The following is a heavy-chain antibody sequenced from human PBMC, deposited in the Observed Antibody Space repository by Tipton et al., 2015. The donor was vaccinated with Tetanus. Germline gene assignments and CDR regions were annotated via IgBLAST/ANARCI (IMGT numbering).Heavy chain of an antibody. CDR2: INVADSDT. D-gene: IGHD7-27*01. Sequence: QLVQSGAEVKKPGESLKISCKGSGFSFTYFWIGWVRQMPGKGLEWMGVINVADSDTRYSPSFQGRVIISADKSISTAYLRWSSLKASDSAMYYCAGYETGGYIHHWGRGALVTVSS. CDR1: GFSFTYFW. V-gene: IGHV5-51*01. CDR3: AGYETGGYIHH. J-gene: IGHJ4*02.